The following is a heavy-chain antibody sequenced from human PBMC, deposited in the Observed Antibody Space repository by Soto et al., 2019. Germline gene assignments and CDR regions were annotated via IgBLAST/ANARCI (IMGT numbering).Heavy chain of an antibody. CDR1: GGSMSSYY. J-gene: IGHJ5*02. Sequence: QVQLQESGPGLVKPSETLSLTCTVSGGSMSSYYWSWIRQPPGKGLEWIGYIYYTGSTNYNPSFKSRASTSVDTSMNQFSLKLNSVTAADTAVYYCAGGSVTAEGSCGQGALVTVSS. D-gene: IGHD2-21*02. CDR3: AGGSVTAEGS. CDR2: IYYTGST. V-gene: IGHV4-59*01.